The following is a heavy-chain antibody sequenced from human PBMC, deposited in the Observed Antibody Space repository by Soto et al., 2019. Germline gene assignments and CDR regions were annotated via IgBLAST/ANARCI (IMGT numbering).Heavy chain of an antibody. J-gene: IGHJ4*02. CDR3: ARARYTYGYSHYFDY. CDR2: IYYSGST. D-gene: IGHD5-18*01. CDR1: GGSISSYY. V-gene: IGHV4-59*01. Sequence: SETLSLTCTVSGGSISSYYWSWIRQPPGKGLEWIGYIYYSGSTNYNPSLKSRVTISVDTSKNQFSLKLSSVTAADTAVYYCARARYTYGYSHYFDYWGQGTLLTVYS.